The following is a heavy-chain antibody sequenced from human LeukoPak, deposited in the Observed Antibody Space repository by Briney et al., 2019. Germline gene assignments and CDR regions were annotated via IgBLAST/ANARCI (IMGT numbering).Heavy chain of an antibody. D-gene: IGHD7-27*01. CDR1: GYTFTDYY. J-gene: IGHJ4*02. Sequence: ASVKVSCKASGYTFTDYYVNWVRQAPGQGLEWMRWINPDSGATNYAQKFQDRVTMTRDTSISTAYMELSSLTSDDTAVYYCAAPPPGDYWGQGTLVTVSS. CDR2: INPDSGAT. CDR3: AAPPPGDY. V-gene: IGHV1-2*02.